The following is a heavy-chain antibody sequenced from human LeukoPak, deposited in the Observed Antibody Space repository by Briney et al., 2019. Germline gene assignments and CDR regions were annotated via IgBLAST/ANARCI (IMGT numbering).Heavy chain of an antibody. Sequence: GGSLTHARAAPGFTLSSYAMSWVRPAPGKGLEWVSTISNSGSRTYYADSVKGRFTISRDNSKNTLYLQMNSLRAEDTALYYCARDGWQYWGQGTLVTVSS. V-gene: IGHV3-23*01. CDR3: ARDGWQY. CDR1: GFTLSSYA. CDR2: ISNSGSRT. J-gene: IGHJ4*02. D-gene: IGHD2-15*01.